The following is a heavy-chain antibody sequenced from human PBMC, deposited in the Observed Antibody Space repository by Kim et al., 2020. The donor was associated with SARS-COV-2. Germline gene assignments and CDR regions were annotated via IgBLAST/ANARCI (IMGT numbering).Heavy chain of an antibody. CDR2: ISSTSRTM. CDR3: ARDYRYQDSSGYYYSYYSMDV. V-gene: IGHV3-48*02. D-gene: IGHD3-22*01. CDR1: GFTFSTYN. J-gene: IGHJ6*02. Sequence: GGSLRLSCAASGFTFSTYNMNWVRQAPGKGLEWVSYISSTSRTMYYADSVKGRFTISRDNAKNSLYLQMNSLRDADTAVYYCARDYRYQDSSGYYYSYYSMDVWGQGTTVTVSS.